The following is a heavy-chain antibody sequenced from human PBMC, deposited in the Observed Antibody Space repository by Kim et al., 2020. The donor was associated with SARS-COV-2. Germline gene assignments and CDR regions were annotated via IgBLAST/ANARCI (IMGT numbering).Heavy chain of an antibody. CDR1: GYTFTSYG. CDR3: ARRRIKVLVGYGMDV. CDR2: ISAYNGNT. Sequence: ASVKVSCKASGYTFTSYGISWVRQAPGQGLEWMGWISAYNGNTNYAQKLQGRVTMTTDTSTSTAYMELRSLRSDDTAVYYCARRRIKVLVGYGMDVWGQGTTVTVSS. J-gene: IGHJ6*02. V-gene: IGHV1-18*01. D-gene: IGHD2-8*02.